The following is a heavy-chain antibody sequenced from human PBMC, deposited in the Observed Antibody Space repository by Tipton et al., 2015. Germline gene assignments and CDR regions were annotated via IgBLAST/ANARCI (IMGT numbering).Heavy chain of an antibody. Sequence: GSLRLSCAASGFTFSSHWMHWVRQAPGKGLVWVSRIFNDGSVTNYADSVKGRFTISRDNSDDTLHLQMDSLRAEDTAVYYCAKEMPYYYGSGRFPGAFNCWGQGTLVTVSS. D-gene: IGHD3-10*01. CDR1: GFTFSSHW. V-gene: IGHV3-74*01. CDR2: IFNDGSVT. CDR3: AKEMPYYYGSGRFPGAFNC. J-gene: IGHJ4*02.